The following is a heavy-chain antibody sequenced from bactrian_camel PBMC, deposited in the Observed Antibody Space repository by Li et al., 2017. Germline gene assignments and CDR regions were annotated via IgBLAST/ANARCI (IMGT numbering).Heavy chain of an antibody. J-gene: IGHJ4*01. Sequence: VQLVESGGGLVQPGGSLRLSCAASGFPFSTYAMAWVRQAPGKGLEWVSSISWRGGSRKYLDSVAGRFTISRDNEKKMMYLQMDSLKPEDTAMYYCATDPRGGSWYCPIQGPGEYAWNYWGQGTQVTVS. CDR1: GFPFSTYA. D-gene: IGHD6*01. CDR3: ATDPRGGSWYCPIQGPGEYAWNY. V-gene: IGHV3S40*01. CDR2: ISWRGGSR.